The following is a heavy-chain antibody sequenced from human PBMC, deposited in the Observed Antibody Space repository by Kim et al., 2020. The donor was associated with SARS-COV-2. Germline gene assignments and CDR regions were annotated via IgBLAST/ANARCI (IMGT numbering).Heavy chain of an antibody. V-gene: IGHV3-74*01. CDR2: INSDGMST. CDR3: VPQAYRLLES. Sequence: GGSLRLSCAASGFTFNNYWMHWVRQAPGKGLVWVARINSDGMSTNYADFVEGRFTISRDNSKNTVFLQMSSLRADDTAVYFCVPQAYRLLESWGQGTLVT. CDR1: GFTFNNYW. D-gene: IGHD1-26*01. J-gene: IGHJ4*02.